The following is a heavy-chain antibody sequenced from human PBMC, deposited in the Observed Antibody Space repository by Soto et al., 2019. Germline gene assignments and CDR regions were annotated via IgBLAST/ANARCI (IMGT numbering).Heavy chain of an antibody. J-gene: IGHJ6*04. CDR1: GYSFTSYW. CDR2: IYPGDSDT. Sequence: GESLKISCKGSGYSFTSYWIGWVRQMPGKGLEWMGIIYPGDSDTRYSPSFQGQVTISADKSISTAYLQWSSLKASDTAMYYCARAAAAGTPRLRVLMDVWGKGTTVTVSS. CDR3: ARAAAAGTPRLRVLMDV. V-gene: IGHV5-51*01. D-gene: IGHD6-13*01.